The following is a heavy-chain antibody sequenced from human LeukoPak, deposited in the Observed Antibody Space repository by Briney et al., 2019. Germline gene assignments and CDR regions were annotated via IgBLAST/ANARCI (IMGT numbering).Heavy chain of an antibody. CDR3: AKDLGSGPAGVLDY. J-gene: IGHJ4*02. D-gene: IGHD6-19*01. Sequence: GGSLRLSCAASGFTFSSYGMHWVRQAPGKGLEWVAVISYDGSNKYYADSVKGRFTISRDNSKNTLYLQMNSLRAEDTAVYYCAKDLGSGPAGVLDYWGQGTLVTVSP. CDR2: ISYDGSNK. V-gene: IGHV3-30*18. CDR1: GFTFSSYG.